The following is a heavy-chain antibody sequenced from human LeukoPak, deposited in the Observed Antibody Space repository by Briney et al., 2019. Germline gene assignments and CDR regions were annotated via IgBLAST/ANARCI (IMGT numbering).Heavy chain of an antibody. CDR2: IYNGVPT. D-gene: IGHD1-14*01. V-gene: IGHV4-4*09. Sequence: PSETLSLICTTSGVSIRRFYWSWVRQPPGKGLEWIGNIYNGVPTFFNPSLKSRVTISVDTSRRQFSLELASVTAADTAVYYCVQTTAWPGFDYWGQGILVTVSS. CDR1: GVSIRRFY. J-gene: IGHJ4*02. CDR3: VQTTAWPGFDY.